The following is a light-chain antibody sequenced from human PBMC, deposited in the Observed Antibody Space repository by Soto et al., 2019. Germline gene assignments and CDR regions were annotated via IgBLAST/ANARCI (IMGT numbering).Light chain of an antibody. CDR3: SSYTSSSTLNWV. CDR2: EVS. J-gene: IGLJ3*02. V-gene: IGLV2-14*01. Sequence: QSALTQPPSASGSPGQSVTISCTGTSSDVGKYDYVSWYQQHPGKAPKLMIYEVSNRPSGVSNRFSGSKSGNTASLTISGLQAEDEADYYCSSYTSSSTLNWVFGGGTKLTVL. CDR1: SSDVGKYDY.